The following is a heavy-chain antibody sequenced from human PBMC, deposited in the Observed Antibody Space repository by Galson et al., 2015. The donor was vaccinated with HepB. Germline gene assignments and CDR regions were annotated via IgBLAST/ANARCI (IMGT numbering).Heavy chain of an antibody. CDR1: GFTFSSYS. CDR2: ISSSSSHI. CDR3: ASGNIVVVPAAIRGVVPSDY. D-gene: IGHD2-2*02. J-gene: IGHJ4*02. V-gene: IGHV3-21*01. Sequence: SLRLSCAASGFTFSSYSMNWVRQAPGKGLEWVSSISSSSSHIYYADSVKGRFTISRDNAKNSLYLQMSSLRAEDTAVYYCASGNIVVVPAAIRGVVPSDYWGQGTLVTVSS.